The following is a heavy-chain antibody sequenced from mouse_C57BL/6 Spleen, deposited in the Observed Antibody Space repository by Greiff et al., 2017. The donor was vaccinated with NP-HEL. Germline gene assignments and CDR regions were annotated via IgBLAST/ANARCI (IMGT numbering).Heavy chain of an antibody. V-gene: IGHV1-52*01. Sequence: QVQLQQPGAELVRPGSSVKLSCTASGYTFTSYWMHWVKQRPIQGLEWIGNIDPSDSETHYNQKFKDKATLTVDKSSSTAYMQLSSLTSEDSAVYYCARGGLRYYFDYWGQGTTLTVSS. D-gene: IGHD1-1*01. CDR3: ARGGLRYYFDY. J-gene: IGHJ2*01. CDR2: IDPSDSET. CDR1: GYTFTSYW.